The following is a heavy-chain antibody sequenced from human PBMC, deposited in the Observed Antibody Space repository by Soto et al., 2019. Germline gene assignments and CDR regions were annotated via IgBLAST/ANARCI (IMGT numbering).Heavy chain of an antibody. CDR1: GGSISSGGYY. Sequence: QVQLQESGPGLVKPSQTLSLTCTVSGGSISSGGYYWSWIRQHPGKGLEWIGYIYYSGSTYYNPSLKSRDTIQVDTSKNQFALKLSSVTAADTAVYYCASGSKSDYFSNWFDPWGQGTLVTVSS. D-gene: IGHD4-17*01. CDR3: ASGSKSDYFSNWFDP. J-gene: IGHJ5*02. V-gene: IGHV4-31*03. CDR2: IYYSGST.